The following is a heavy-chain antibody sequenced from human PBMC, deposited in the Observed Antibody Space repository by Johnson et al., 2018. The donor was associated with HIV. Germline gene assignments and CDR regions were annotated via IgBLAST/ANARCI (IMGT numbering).Heavy chain of an antibody. D-gene: IGHD4-17*01. J-gene: IGHJ3*02. CDR3: ASENRDDNGDYGAFDI. CDR1: GFSVSSNY. Sequence: VQLVESGGGLIQPGGSLRLSCAVSGFSVSSNYMSWVRQAPGKGLEWVSVIYSGGSTYYADSVKGRFTISRDNSMNTLYLQMNSLRVEDTAVYYCASENRDDNGDYGAFDIWCQGTMVTVSS. V-gene: IGHV3-66*03. CDR2: IYSGGST.